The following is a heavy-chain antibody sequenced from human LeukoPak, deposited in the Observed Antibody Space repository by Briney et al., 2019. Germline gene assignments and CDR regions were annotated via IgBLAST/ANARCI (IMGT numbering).Heavy chain of an antibody. CDR3: ARDPHVLLWFGELFSDY. V-gene: IGHV3-48*01. CDR1: GFSFSSYT. Sequence: AGGSLRLSCAASGFSFSSYTMNWVRQAPGKGLEWVSYISSSSNSIHYADSVKGRFTISRDNSKNTLYLQMNSLRAEDTAVYYCARDPHVLLWFGELFSDYWGQGTLVTVSS. J-gene: IGHJ4*02. CDR2: ISSSSNSI. D-gene: IGHD3-10*01.